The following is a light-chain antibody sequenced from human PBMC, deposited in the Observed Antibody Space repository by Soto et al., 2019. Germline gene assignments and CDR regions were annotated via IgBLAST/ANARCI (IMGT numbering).Light chain of an antibody. CDR2: TAS. CDR3: QQGFSTPIT. CDR1: QNIGNY. J-gene: IGKJ5*01. Sequence: DIQMTQSPSSLSASVRGRVTITCRASQNIGNYLNWYQQTPGKAPRLLISTASSLQSGVPSRFSGSRSGADFTLSISSLQPEYSATYYCQQGFSTPITFGQGTRLEIK. V-gene: IGKV1-39*01.